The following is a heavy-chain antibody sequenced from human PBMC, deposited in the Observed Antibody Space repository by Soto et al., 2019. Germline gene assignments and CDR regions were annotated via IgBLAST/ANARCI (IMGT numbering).Heavy chain of an antibody. CDR1: GFIFSNYA. J-gene: IGHJ1*01. D-gene: IGHD3-22*01. CDR3: AKEFGSTGSYPPEH. V-gene: IGHV3-30*18. CDR2: ISYDGSNK. Sequence: QVQLVESGGGVVQPGRSLRLSCAASGFIFSNYAMHWVRQAPGKGLEGVAIISYDGSNKYYADSVKGRFIISRDDSNNTLYLQMNSLRAEDTAVYYCAKEFGSTGSYPPEHWGQGSMVIVSS.